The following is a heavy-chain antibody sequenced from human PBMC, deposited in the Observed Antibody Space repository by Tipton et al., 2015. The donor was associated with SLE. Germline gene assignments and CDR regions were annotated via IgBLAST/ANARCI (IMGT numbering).Heavy chain of an antibody. V-gene: IGHV3-43*02. CDR2: ISGDGGST. J-gene: IGHJ6*02. Sequence: SLRLSCAASGFTFDDYAMHWVRQAPGKGLEWVSLISGDGGSTYYADSVKGRFTISRDNSKNSLYLQMNSLRTEDTALYYCAKEGGLDYYDSSGRMDVWGQGTTVTVSS. D-gene: IGHD3-22*01. CDR3: AKEGGLDYYDSSGRMDV. CDR1: GFTFDDYA.